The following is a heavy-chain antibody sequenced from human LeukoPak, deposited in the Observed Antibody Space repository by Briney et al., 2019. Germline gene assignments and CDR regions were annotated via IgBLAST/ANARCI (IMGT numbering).Heavy chain of an antibody. J-gene: IGHJ4*02. Sequence: GGSLRLSCGASGFTFNSYSMNWVRQAPGKGLEWVSYVSSSTSRIYYADSVKGRFTISRDSARRSLFLQMNSLRDEDTAVYYCARDIHWAFDYWGQGTLVTVSS. V-gene: IGHV3-48*02. CDR1: GFTFNSYS. CDR3: ARDIHWAFDY. D-gene: IGHD7-27*01. CDR2: VSSSTSRI.